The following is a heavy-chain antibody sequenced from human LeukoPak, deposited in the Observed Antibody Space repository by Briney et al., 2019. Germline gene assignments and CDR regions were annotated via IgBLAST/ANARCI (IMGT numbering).Heavy chain of an antibody. CDR3: AREPRDSFYFDY. CDR1: GYTFTTYY. D-gene: IGHD2-15*01. CDR2: INPSAGNT. Sequence: ASVKVSCKAFGYTFTTYYMHWVRQAPGQGLEWMGIINPSAGNTGFTLKFQGRVTMTRDASTSTVYMELNSLRSEDTAVYYCAREPRDSFYFDYWGQGTLVTVSS. V-gene: IGHV1-46*01. J-gene: IGHJ4*02.